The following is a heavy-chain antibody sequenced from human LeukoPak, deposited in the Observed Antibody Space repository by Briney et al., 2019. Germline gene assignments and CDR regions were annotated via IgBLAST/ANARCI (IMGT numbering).Heavy chain of an antibody. Sequence: GGSLRLSCAASGFTFTTYWMTWVRQAPGKGLEWVSYISSSGSTIYYADSVKGRFTISRDNAKNSLYLQMNSLRAEDTAVYYCARGKEPVAGSLSHFDYWGQGTLVTVSS. CDR2: ISSSGSTI. D-gene: IGHD6-19*01. CDR3: ARGKEPVAGSLSHFDY. J-gene: IGHJ4*02. V-gene: IGHV3-48*03. CDR1: GFTFTTYW.